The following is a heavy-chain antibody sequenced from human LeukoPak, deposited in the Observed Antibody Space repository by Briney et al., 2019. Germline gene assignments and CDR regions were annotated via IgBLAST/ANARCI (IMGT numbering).Heavy chain of an antibody. CDR3: AKEPGPTITIFGVVPPPRAGMDV. D-gene: IGHD3-3*01. Sequence: PGRSLRLSCAASGFTFDDYAMHWVRQAPGKSLEWVSGISWNSGSIGYADSVKGRFTISRDNAKNSLSLQMTSLTAGDPALYYRAKEPGPTITIFGVVPPPRAGMDVWGQGTTVTVSS. V-gene: IGHV3-9*01. J-gene: IGHJ6*02. CDR2: ISWNSGSI. CDR1: GFTFDDYA.